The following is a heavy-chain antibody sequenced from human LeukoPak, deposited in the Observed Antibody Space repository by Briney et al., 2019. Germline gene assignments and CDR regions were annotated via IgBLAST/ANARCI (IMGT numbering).Heavy chain of an antibody. CDR1: GYTFTSYY. CDR3: AREGPIGYCSGGSCYSDLMYV. J-gene: IGHJ6*02. Sequence: ASVKVSCKASGYTFTSYYMHWLRQAPGQGLEWMGIINPSGGSTSYAQKFQGRVTMTRDTSTSTVYMELSSLRSEDTAVYYCAREGPIGYCSGGSCYSDLMYVWGQGTTVTVSS. CDR2: INPSGGST. V-gene: IGHV1-46*01. D-gene: IGHD2-15*01.